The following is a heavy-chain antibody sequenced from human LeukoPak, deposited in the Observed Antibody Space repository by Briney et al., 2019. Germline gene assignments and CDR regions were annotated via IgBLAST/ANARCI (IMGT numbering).Heavy chain of an antibody. CDR3: AKVLDYCDGGTCYNSGMDS. CDR1: GFTFNLYS. D-gene: IGHD2-15*01. Sequence: GGSLRLSCLDSGFTFNLYSMHWVRQAPGKGLEFVSVISSDGVYTYYAYSVKGRFTISRDNSKNTVYLQMSSLGADDTAVYYCAKVLDYCDGGTCYNSGMDSWGQGTLVTVSS. J-gene: IGHJ4*02. CDR2: ISSDGVYT. V-gene: IGHV3-64D*08.